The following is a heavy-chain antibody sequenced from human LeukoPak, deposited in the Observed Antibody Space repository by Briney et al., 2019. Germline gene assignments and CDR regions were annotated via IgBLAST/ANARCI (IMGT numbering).Heavy chain of an antibody. CDR1: GGSISSYY. D-gene: IGHD6-13*01. CDR3: ARGTVRGPVYSSSWYYYYYMDV. Sequence: SETLSLTCTVSGGSISSYYWSWIRQPPGKGLEWIGYIYYSGSTNYNPSLKSRVTISVDTSKNQFSLKLSSVTAADTAVYYCARGTVRGPVYSSSWYYYYYMDVWGKGTTVTISS. V-gene: IGHV4-59*01. J-gene: IGHJ6*03. CDR2: IYYSGST.